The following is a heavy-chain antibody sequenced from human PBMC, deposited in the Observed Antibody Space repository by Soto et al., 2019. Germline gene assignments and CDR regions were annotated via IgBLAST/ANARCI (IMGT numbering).Heavy chain of an antibody. Sequence: ASVKVSCKASGGTFSSYAISWVRQAPGQGLEWMGWISAYNGNTNYAQKLQGRVTMTTDTSTSTAYMELRSLRSDDTAVYYCARVGVTIFVWFDPWGQGTLVTVSS. CDR3: ARVGVTIFVWFDP. J-gene: IGHJ5*02. CDR2: ISAYNGNT. V-gene: IGHV1-18*01. CDR1: GGTFSSYA. D-gene: IGHD3-3*01.